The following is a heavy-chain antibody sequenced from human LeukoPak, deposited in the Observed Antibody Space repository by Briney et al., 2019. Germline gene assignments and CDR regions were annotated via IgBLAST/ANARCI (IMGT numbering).Heavy chain of an antibody. V-gene: IGHV1-24*01. CDR2: FDPEDGET. J-gene: IGHJ4*02. Sequence: ASVKVSCKVSGYTLTELSMHWVRQAPGKGLEWMGGFDPEDGETIYAQKFQGRVTMTEDTSTDTAYMELSSLRSEDTAVYYCATDLVMVRGVNLFDYWGQGNLVTVSS. CDR1: GYTLTELS. D-gene: IGHD3-10*01. CDR3: ATDLVMVRGVNLFDY.